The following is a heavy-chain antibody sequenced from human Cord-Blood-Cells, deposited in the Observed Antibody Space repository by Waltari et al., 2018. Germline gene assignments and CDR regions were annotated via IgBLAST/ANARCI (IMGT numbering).Heavy chain of an antibody. CDR1: GFIFRGSG. CDR3: ARDYYGSGSYLYYYYYGMDV. Sequence: QVQLVESGGGVVQPGRSLRPSCAASGFIFRGSGMHWARQAPGKVLEWVAVIWYDGSNKYYADSVKGRFTISRDNSKNTLYLQMNSLRAEDTAVYYCARDYYGSGSYLYYYYYGMDVWGQGTTVTVSS. CDR2: IWYDGSNK. V-gene: IGHV3-33*01. J-gene: IGHJ6*02. D-gene: IGHD3-10*01.